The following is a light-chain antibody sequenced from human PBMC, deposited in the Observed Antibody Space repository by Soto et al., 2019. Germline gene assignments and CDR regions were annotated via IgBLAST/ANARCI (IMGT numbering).Light chain of an antibody. Sequence: EIVLTQSPGTLSLSPGERATLSCRASQSVNSNYLAWYQQKPGQAPRLLIYGASSRATGIPDRFSGSGSGTDFTLTINRLEPEAFAVYYCQQYGSPWTFGQGTKVEIK. CDR2: GAS. V-gene: IGKV3-20*01. CDR1: QSVNSNY. J-gene: IGKJ1*01. CDR3: QQYGSPWT.